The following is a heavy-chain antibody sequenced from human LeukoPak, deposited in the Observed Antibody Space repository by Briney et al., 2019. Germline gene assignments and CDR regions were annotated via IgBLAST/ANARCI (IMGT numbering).Heavy chain of an antibody. D-gene: IGHD3-10*01. CDR2: IKQDGSEK. CDR3: ARDGLWFGELPLHDY. J-gene: IGHJ4*02. CDR1: GFTFSSYW. V-gene: IGHV3-7*01. Sequence: GGPLRLSCAASGFTFSSYWMSWVRQAPGKGLEWVANIKQDGSEKYYVDSVKGRFTISRDNAKNSLYLQMNSLRAEDTAVCYCARDGLWFGELPLHDYWGQGTLVTVSS.